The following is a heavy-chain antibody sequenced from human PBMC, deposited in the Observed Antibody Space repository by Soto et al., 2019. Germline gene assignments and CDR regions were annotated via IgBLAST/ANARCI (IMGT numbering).Heavy chain of an antibody. CDR2: ISAYNGNA. D-gene: IGHD3-3*01. CDR1: GYTFTSFG. V-gene: IGHV1-18*01. Sequence: GASVKVSCKASGYTFTSFGLSWVRQAPGQGLECMGWISAYNGNANYAQNLRGRVTLTTDTSTTTAYMELRSLRSDDTAVYYCARDFGVTLFGVVSPPAHWGQGTLVTVSS. J-gene: IGHJ4*02. CDR3: ARDFGVTLFGVVSPPAH.